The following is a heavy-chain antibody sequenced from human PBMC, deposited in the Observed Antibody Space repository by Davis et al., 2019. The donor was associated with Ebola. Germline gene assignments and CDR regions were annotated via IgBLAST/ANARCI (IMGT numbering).Heavy chain of an antibody. CDR1: GFTFSDHY. V-gene: IGHV3-72*01. CDR3: VRVGEGSHRLGIFDH. Sequence: PGGSLRLSCAASGFTFSDHYMDWVRQAPGKGLEWVGRTRRKVNGYTTEYAASVKGRFTISRDDSKNSLYLQMNSLKTDDTAVYFCVRVGEGSHRLGIFDHWGQGTLVTVSS. D-gene: IGHD1-26*01. CDR2: TRRKVNGYTT. J-gene: IGHJ4*02.